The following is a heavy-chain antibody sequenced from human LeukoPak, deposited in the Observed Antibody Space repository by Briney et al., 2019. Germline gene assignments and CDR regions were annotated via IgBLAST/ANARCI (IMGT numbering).Heavy chain of an antibody. Sequence: SGTLSLTCAVSGYSISSGYYWGWIRQPPGKGLEWIGSIYHSGSTYYNPSLKSRVTISVDTSKNQSSLKLSSVTAADTAVYYCARGPDSSGYLGYWGQGTLVTVSS. V-gene: IGHV4-38-2*01. CDR3: ARGPDSSGYLGY. CDR2: IYHSGST. D-gene: IGHD3-22*01. J-gene: IGHJ4*02. CDR1: GYSISSGYY.